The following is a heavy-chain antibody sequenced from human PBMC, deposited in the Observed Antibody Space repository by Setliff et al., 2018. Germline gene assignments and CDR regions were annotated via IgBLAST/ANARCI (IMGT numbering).Heavy chain of an antibody. CDR1: GFTVREHH. D-gene: IGHD1-1*01. CDR3: ARDWSNNYWAFDT. CDR2: MYTGGDT. Sequence: GGSLRLSCAVTGFTVREHHISWVRQAPGKGLEWISVMYTGGDTNYADSVKGRFTVSRDNFKNTVDLQMNSLRAEDTAVYYCARDWSNNYWAFDTWGLGTVVTVSS. V-gene: IGHV3-66*01. J-gene: IGHJ3*02.